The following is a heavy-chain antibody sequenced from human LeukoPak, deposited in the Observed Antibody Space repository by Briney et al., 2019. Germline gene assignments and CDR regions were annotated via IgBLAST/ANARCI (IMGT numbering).Heavy chain of an antibody. Sequence: PSGTLSLTCTVSGVSISSYYWSWIRQPPGKGLEWIGYIHYSGSSNYNPSLKSRVTISIDTSKNQFSLKLSSVTAADTAVYYCAKSGRYDILTGYYIDYWGQGALVTVSS. CDR1: GVSISSYY. J-gene: IGHJ4*02. D-gene: IGHD3-9*01. CDR3: AKSGRYDILTGYYIDY. V-gene: IGHV4-59*01. CDR2: IHYSGSS.